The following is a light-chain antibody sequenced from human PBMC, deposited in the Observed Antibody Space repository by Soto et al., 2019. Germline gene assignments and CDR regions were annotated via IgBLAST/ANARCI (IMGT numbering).Light chain of an antibody. J-gene: IGKJ1*01. CDR2: GAS. V-gene: IGKV3-20*01. CDR1: QSVSSSY. CDR3: QQYGSSRT. Sequence: EIVLTQSPGTLSLSPGERATLSCRASQSVSSSYLAWYQQTPGQAPRLLIYGASSRATGLPDRFSGSGSGTDFTLTISRLEPEDVAVYYCQQYGSSRTFGQGTKVEIK.